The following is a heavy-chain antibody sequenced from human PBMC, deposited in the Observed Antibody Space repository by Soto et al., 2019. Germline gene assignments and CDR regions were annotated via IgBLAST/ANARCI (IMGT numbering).Heavy chain of an antibody. CDR3: AFYDFWSGYSRQYGMDV. CDR1: GFTFSSYA. V-gene: IGHV3-23*01. D-gene: IGHD3-3*01. Sequence: VVSLRLSCAASGFTFSSYAMSWVRQAPWKGLEWVSAISGSGGSTYYADSVKGRFTISRDNSKNTLYLQMNSLRAEDTAVYYCAFYDFWSGYSRQYGMDVWGQGTTVTVSS. J-gene: IGHJ6*02. CDR2: ISGSGGST.